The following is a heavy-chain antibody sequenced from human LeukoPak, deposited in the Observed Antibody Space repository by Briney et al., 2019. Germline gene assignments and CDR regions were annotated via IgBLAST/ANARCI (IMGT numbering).Heavy chain of an antibody. D-gene: IGHD2-21*01. V-gene: IGHV3-7*01. CDR2: IKEDGSQK. CDR1: GFTFGRNW. J-gene: IGHJ5*02. Sequence: TGGSLRLSCADSGFTFGRNWMTWIRQAPGKGLEWVANIKEDGSQKNCVDSVKGRFTISRDNAKNSLYLQMSNLRPDDTAVYYCARDVAYNRFDPWGQGTLVTVSS. CDR3: ARDVAYNRFDP.